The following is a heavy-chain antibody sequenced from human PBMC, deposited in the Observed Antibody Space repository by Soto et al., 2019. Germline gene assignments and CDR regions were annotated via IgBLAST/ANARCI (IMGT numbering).Heavy chain of an antibody. V-gene: IGHV3-11*06. D-gene: IGHD2-2*02. Sequence: QVQLVESGGGLGKPGGSLRLSCAASGFTFSDYYMSWIRQAPGKGLEWISYISSSGASTKYADSVKGRFTISRDNAKNSLFLQMNSLRAEDTAVYYCASDSSDIVVVPAAIEGVRAPWGQGTLVTVSS. J-gene: IGHJ5*02. CDR2: ISSSGAST. CDR1: GFTFSDYY. CDR3: ASDSSDIVVVPAAIEGVRAP.